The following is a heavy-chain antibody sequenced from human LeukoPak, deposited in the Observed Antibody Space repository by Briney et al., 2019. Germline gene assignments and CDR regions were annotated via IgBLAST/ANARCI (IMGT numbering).Heavy chain of an antibody. J-gene: IGHJ6*02. CDR2: IYPGDSDT. Sequence: GESLKISCKGSGYSFTSYWIGWVRQMPGKGLVWMGIIYPGDSDTRYSPSFQGQVTISADKSISTAYLQWSSLKASDTAMYYCARQKASAMVRGVKPYYYYGMDVWGQGTTVTVSS. V-gene: IGHV5-51*01. CDR1: GYSFTSYW. D-gene: IGHD3-10*01. CDR3: ARQKASAMVRGVKPYYYYGMDV.